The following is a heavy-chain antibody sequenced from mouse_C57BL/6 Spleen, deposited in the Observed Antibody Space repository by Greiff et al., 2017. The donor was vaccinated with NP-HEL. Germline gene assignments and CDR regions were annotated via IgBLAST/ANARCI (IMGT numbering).Heavy chain of an antibody. CDR2: IYPGDGDT. J-gene: IGHJ4*01. V-gene: IGHV1-80*01. Sequence: QVQLQQSGAELVKPGASVKISCKASGYAFSSYWMNWVKQRPGKGLEWIGQIYPGDGDTNYNGKFKGKATLTADKSSSTAYMQLSSLTSEDSAVYFCARKGVVVAPMDYWGQGTSVTVSS. CDR1: GYAFSSYW. CDR3: ARKGVVVAPMDY. D-gene: IGHD1-1*01.